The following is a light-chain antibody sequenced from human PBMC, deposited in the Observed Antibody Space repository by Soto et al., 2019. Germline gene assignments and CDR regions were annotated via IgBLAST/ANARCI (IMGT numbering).Light chain of an antibody. CDR3: QQYNSYSET. V-gene: IGKV1-5*03. CDR2: KAS. CDR1: QSISSW. J-gene: IGKJ1*01. Sequence: DIQMTQSPSTLSASVGDRVTITCRASQSISSWLAWYQQKPGQAPKLLIYKASSLESGVPSRFSGSGSGTAFTLIISIQHPDDFATYYGQQYNSYSETFGQGTKVEIK.